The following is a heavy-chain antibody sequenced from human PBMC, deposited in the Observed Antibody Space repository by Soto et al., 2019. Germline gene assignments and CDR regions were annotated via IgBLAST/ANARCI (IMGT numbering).Heavy chain of an antibody. J-gene: IGHJ4*02. D-gene: IGHD3-22*01. Sequence: SVKVSCKASGGTFSTYSITWVRQAPGQGLEWMGGIIPIFGTAHYPQNFQGRVTITADESTSTAYMELSSLRSEDTAVYYCARALEEYYYDSSGYYSAHWGQGTLVTVSS. CDR2: IIPIFGTA. V-gene: IGHV1-69*13. CDR3: ARALEEYYYDSSGYYSAH. CDR1: GGTFSTYS.